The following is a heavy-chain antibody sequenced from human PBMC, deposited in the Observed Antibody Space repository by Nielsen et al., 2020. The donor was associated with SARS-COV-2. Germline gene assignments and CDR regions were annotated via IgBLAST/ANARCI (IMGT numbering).Heavy chain of an antibody. CDR1: GGSISSYY. Sequence: SETLSLTCTVSGGSISSYYWSWIRQHPGKGLEWIGYIYYSGSTYYNPSLKSRVTISVDTSKNQFSLKLSSVTAADTAVYYCARGPHYYDSSGYFLDYWGQGTLVTVSS. V-gene: IGHV4-59*01. CDR2: IYYSGST. CDR3: ARGPHYYDSSGYFLDY. J-gene: IGHJ4*02. D-gene: IGHD3-22*01.